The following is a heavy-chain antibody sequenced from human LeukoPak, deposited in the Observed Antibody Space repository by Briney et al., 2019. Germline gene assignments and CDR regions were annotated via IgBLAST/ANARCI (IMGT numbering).Heavy chain of an antibody. CDR3: ARGKDFSHYGMDV. Sequence: GGSLRLSCAASEFTFSSYSMNWVRQAPGKGLEWVSSISSSSSYIYYADSVKGRFTISRDNAKNSLYLQMNSLRAEDTAVYYCARGKDFSHYGMDVWGQGTTVTVSS. V-gene: IGHV3-21*01. CDR2: ISSSSSYI. CDR1: EFTFSSYS. D-gene: IGHD3-3*01. J-gene: IGHJ6*02.